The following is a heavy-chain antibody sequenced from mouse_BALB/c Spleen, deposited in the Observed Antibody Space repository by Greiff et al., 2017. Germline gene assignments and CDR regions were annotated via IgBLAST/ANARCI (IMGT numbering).Heavy chain of an antibody. Sequence: VKLMESGPELVKPGASVRISCKASGYTFTSYYIHWVKQRPGQGLEWIGWIYPGNVNTKYNEKFKGKATLTADKSSSTAYMQLSSLTSEDSAVYFCARCDGYYVGYFDVWGAGTTVTVSS. CDR3: ARCDGYYVGYFDV. CDR1: GYTFTSYY. J-gene: IGHJ1*01. CDR2: IYPGNVNT. D-gene: IGHD2-3*01. V-gene: IGHV1S56*01.